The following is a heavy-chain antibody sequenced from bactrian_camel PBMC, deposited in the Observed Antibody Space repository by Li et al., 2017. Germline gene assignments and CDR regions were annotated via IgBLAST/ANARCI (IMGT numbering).Heavy chain of an antibody. Sequence: VQLVESGGGLVQPGGSLRLSCAASGFTFSSYAMSWVRQAPGKGLEWVSAINSGGGSAYYADSVKGRFTISRDNAKNTLYLQLNSLKTEDTAMYYCANRGFYWGQGTQVTVS. CDR2: INSGGGSA. CDR3: ANRGFY. J-gene: IGHJ4*01. V-gene: IGHV3S31*01. CDR1: GFTFSSYA.